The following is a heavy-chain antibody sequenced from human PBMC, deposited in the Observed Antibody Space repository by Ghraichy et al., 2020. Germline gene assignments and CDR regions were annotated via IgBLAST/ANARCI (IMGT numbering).Heavy chain of an antibody. V-gene: IGHV3-74*01. CDR1: GFTFSRYW. CDR2: IETDGSST. D-gene: IGHD5-18*01. Sequence: GESLNISCAASGFTFSRYWMHWVRQAPGKGLVWVSRIETDGSSTRYADSVKGRFTTSRDNAKNTLYLQMNSLRAEDTAVYYCVRGYSYGYWGQGTLVTVSS. CDR3: VRGYSYGY. J-gene: IGHJ4*02.